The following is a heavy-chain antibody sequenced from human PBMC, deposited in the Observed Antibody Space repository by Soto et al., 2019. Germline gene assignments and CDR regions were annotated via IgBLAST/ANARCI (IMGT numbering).Heavy chain of an antibody. CDR3: AKDFGEAYYYYYMDV. V-gene: IGHV3-23*01. Sequence: PGGSLRLSCAASGFTFSGYAMSWVRQAPGKGLEWVSAISGSGGSTYYADSVKGRFTISRDNSKNTLYLQMNSLRAEDTAVYYCAKDFGEAYYYYYMDVWGKGTTVTVSS. J-gene: IGHJ6*03. CDR1: GFTFSGYA. D-gene: IGHD3-3*01. CDR2: ISGSGGST.